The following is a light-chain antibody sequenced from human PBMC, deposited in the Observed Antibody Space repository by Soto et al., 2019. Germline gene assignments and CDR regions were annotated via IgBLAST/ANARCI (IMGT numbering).Light chain of an antibody. CDR3: QQYESSPRSIT. J-gene: IGKJ5*01. V-gene: IGKV3-20*01. Sequence: EIVLMQSPGTLSLSPGERATLSCRASQSVSSTYLAWYQQKPGQGPRLLIYGASSRATGIPDRFSGSGSGTDFTLTISRLEPEDFAVYYCQQYESSPRSITFGQGTRLEIK. CDR2: GAS. CDR1: QSVSSTY.